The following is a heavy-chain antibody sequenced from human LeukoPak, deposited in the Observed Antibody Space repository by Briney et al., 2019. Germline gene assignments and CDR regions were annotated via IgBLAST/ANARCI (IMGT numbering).Heavy chain of an antibody. V-gene: IGHV4-61*01. Sequence: SETLSLTCTVSGGSVSSGSYYWSWIRQPPGKGLEWIGYIYYSGSTNYNPSLKSRVTISVDTSKNQFSLKLSSVTAADTAVYYCATFSSSRAYYYYGMDVWGQGTTVTVSS. J-gene: IGHJ6*02. CDR2: IYYSGST. CDR1: GGSVSSGSYY. CDR3: ATFSSSRAYYYYGMDV. D-gene: IGHD6-13*01.